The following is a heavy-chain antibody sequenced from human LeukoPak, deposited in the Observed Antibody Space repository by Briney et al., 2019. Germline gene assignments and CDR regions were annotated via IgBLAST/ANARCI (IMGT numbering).Heavy chain of an antibody. V-gene: IGHV1-46*01. J-gene: IGHJ4*02. Sequence: ASVKVSCKASGYTFTSYYIHWVRQAPGQGLEWMGIINPSGGSTSYAQKFQGRVTMTRDTSTSTVYMELSSLRSEDTAVYYCARSYYDSSGYSRGFDYWGQGTLVTVSS. CDR3: ARSYYDSSGYSRGFDY. D-gene: IGHD3-22*01. CDR2: INPSGGST. CDR1: GYTFTSYY.